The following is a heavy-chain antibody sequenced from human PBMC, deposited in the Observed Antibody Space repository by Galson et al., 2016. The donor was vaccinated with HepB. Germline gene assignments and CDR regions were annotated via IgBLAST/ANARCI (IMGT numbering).Heavy chain of an antibody. V-gene: IGHV5-51*01. J-gene: IGHJ6*02. CDR3: ARGPQYYDFWSGYLKGRMDV. D-gene: IGHD3-3*01. Sequence: QSGAEVKEPGESLKISCKGSGYSFSSYWIAWVRQMPGKGLEWMGIVYPSDSDTRYSPSFQGQVTISADKSISTAYLQWSSLKASDTAMYFCARGPQYYDFWSGYLKGRMDVWGQGTTVTVSS. CDR1: GYSFSSYW. CDR2: VYPSDSDT.